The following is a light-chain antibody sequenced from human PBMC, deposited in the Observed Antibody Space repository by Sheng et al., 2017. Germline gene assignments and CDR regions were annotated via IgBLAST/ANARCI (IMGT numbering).Light chain of an antibody. Sequence: DVQLTQSPSFLSASVGDRVTITCRASQSIRSYLAWYQQKPGKAPKALIYIASTLQSGVPHQVQRQWXWDPEFTLTISSLQPEDFATYYCHQLNSYPLTFGGGTKVEIK. CDR1: QSIRSY. CDR2: IAS. CDR3: HQLNSYPLT. V-gene: IGKV1-9*01. J-gene: IGKJ4*01.